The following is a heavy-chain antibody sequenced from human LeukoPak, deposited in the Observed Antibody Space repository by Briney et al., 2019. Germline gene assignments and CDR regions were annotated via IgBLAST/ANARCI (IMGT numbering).Heavy chain of an antibody. J-gene: IGHJ4*02. V-gene: IGHV1-18*01. CDR2: ISAYNGNT. D-gene: IGHD6-13*01. CDR1: GYTFTSYG. CDR3: AKDYSNIPAPANPLFDY. Sequence: ASVKVSCKASGYTFTSYGISWVRQAPGQGLEWMGWISAYNGNTNYAQKLQGRVTMTTDTSTSTAYMELRSLRAEDTALYYCAKDYSNIPAPANPLFDYWGQGTLVTVSS.